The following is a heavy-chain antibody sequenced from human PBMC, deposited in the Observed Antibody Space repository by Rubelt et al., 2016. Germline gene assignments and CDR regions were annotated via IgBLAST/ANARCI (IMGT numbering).Heavy chain of an antibody. V-gene: IGHV4-59*08. CDR3: ARHPTRGITGSAIDY. Sequence: QLQLQESGPGLVKPSETLSLTCTVSGGSISSYYWSWIRQPPGKGLEWIGYIYYSGSTNYNPSLKSRVTISVDTSKNQFSLKLSSVTAADTAVYYCARHPTRGITGSAIDYWGQGTLVTVSS. J-gene: IGHJ4*02. CDR2: IYYSGST. CDR1: GGSISSYY. D-gene: IGHD1-20*01.